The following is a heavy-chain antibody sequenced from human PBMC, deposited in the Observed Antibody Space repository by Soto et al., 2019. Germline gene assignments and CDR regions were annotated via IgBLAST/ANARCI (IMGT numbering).Heavy chain of an antibody. CDR1: GGSIRSYY. V-gene: IGHV4-59*08. J-gene: IGHJ4*02. Sequence: SETLSLTCAVSGGSIRSYYWSWIRQPPGKGLEWMGYIYYSGSTDYNPSLKSRVTISVDTSKNQFSLKLSSVTAADTAVYSSANSAVHSSAFTDYWRQGHLVLVSS. D-gene: IGHD6-19*01. CDR3: ANSAVHSSAFTDY. CDR2: IYYSGST.